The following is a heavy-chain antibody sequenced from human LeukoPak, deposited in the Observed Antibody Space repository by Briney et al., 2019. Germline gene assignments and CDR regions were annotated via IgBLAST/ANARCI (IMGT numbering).Heavy chain of an antibody. CDR2: IYSAGTT. CDR3: ASQSTPVLPFDI. CDR1: GFTVSSNY. J-gene: IGHJ3*02. Sequence: QPGGSLRLSCAASGFTVSSNYISWVRQAPGKGLEWVSVIYSAGTTYYADSVKGRFTISRDNSKNTLYLQMNSLRVEDTAVYYCASQSTPVLPFDIWGQGTMVTVSS. V-gene: IGHV3-66*04.